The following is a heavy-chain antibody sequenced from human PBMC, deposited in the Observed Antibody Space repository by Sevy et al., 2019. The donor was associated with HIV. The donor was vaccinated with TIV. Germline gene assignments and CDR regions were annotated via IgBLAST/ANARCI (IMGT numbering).Heavy chain of an antibody. CDR1: GFTFSTYS. Sequence: GGSLRLSCAASGFTFSTYSMTWVRRAPGKGLEWVSGISGSGTSTYFAYFVEGRFTISRDNSKNTFYLQMNSLTVEDTAIYYCAREEGLNWFDSWGQGTLVTVSS. CDR3: AREEGLNWFDS. CDR2: ISGSGTST. V-gene: IGHV3-23*01. J-gene: IGHJ5*01.